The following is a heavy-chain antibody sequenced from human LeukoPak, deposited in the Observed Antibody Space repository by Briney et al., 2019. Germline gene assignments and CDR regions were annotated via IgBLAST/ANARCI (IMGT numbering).Heavy chain of an antibody. Sequence: PGGSLRLSCAASGFTFSSYGMHWVRQAPGKGLEWVAVISYDGSNKYYADSVKGRFTISRDNPKNTLYLQMNSLRAEDTAVYYCAKDPLSYYDSEYYFDYWGQGTLVTVSS. D-gene: IGHD3-3*01. CDR1: GFTFSSYG. V-gene: IGHV3-30*18. CDR2: ISYDGSNK. J-gene: IGHJ4*02. CDR3: AKDPLSYYDSEYYFDY.